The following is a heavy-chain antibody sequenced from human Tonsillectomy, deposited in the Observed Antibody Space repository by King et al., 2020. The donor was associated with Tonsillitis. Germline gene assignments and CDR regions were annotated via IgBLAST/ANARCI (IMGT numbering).Heavy chain of an antibody. CDR1: GGSISSYY. V-gene: IGHV4-59*01. D-gene: IGHD3-22*01. CDR2: IYYSGST. CDR3: ARDQNYYDSSGYYRGGFDY. Sequence: VQLQESGPGLVKPSETLSLTCTVSGGSISSYYWSWIRQPPGKGLEWIGYIYYSGSTNYNPSLKSRVTISVDTSKNQFSLKLSPVTAADTAGYYCARDQNYYDSSGYYRGGFDYWGQGTLVTVSS. J-gene: IGHJ4*02.